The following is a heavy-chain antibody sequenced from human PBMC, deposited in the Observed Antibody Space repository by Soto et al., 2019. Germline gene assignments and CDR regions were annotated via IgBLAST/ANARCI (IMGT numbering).Heavy chain of an antibody. Sequence: DVQLLESGGDLVQPGGSLRLSCAASGFTFSSYAMSWVRQAPGKGLAWVSSVSAGGDMTYYSDSVKGRFTISRDNSNNALFLQMNSLRAEDTALYYCARGDRGGAGSPASYYYSGLDLWGQGTTVTVSS. CDR3: ARGDRGGAGSPASYYYSGLDL. V-gene: IGHV3-23*01. D-gene: IGHD2-21*01. J-gene: IGHJ6*02. CDR2: VSAGGDMT. CDR1: GFTFSSYA.